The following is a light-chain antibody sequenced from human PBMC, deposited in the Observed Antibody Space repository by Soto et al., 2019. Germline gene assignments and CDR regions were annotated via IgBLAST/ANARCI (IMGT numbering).Light chain of an antibody. CDR2: GAS. J-gene: IGKJ2*01. CDR1: QTVSSSY. CDR3: KQYCPSPMYT. V-gene: IGKV3-20*01. Sequence: EIVLTQSPGTLSLSPGERATLSCRASQTVSSSYLAWYQQKPGQAPRLLIYGASSRATGIPGRFSGSASGTDFTVTISRLEPEDLAVYYCKQYCPSPMYTFGQGTNLEIK.